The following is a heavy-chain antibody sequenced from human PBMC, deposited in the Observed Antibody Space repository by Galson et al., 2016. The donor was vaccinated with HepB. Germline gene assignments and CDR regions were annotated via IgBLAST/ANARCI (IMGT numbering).Heavy chain of an antibody. Sequence: TLSLTCTVSGGSISTGSYYWTWIRQPAGKGLEWIGRVHTSGNTNYNPSLEGRVTLSLDTSKNHFSLKLSSVTAADTAVYYCARAPWSGYVFESWGQGTLVTVSS. D-gene: IGHD3-3*01. CDR1: GGSISTGSYY. CDR3: ARAPWSGYVFES. V-gene: IGHV4-61*02. J-gene: IGHJ4*02. CDR2: VHTSGNT.